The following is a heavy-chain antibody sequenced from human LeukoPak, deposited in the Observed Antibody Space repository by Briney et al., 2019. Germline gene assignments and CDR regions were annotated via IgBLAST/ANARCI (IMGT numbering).Heavy chain of an antibody. CDR3: ARFRDSSGFSDY. CDR1: GYTFTSYG. Sequence: GASVKVSCKASGYTFTSYGISWVRQTPGQGLGWMGWISAYNGNTNYAQKLQGRVTMTTDTSTSTAYMELRSLRSDDMAVYYCARFRDSSGFSDYWGQGTLVTVSS. D-gene: IGHD3-22*01. CDR2: ISAYNGNT. J-gene: IGHJ4*02. V-gene: IGHV1-18*03.